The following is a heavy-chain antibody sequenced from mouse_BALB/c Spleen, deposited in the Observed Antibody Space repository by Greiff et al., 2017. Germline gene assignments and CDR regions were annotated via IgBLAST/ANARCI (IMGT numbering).Heavy chain of an antibody. CDR2: IDPANGYT. Sequence: VQLKESGAELVKPGASVKLSCTASGFNIKDTYMHWVKQRPEQGLEWIGRIDPANGYTKYDPKFQGKATITADTSSNTAYLQLSSLTSEDTAVYYCARTRWDVAYWGQGTLVTVSA. J-gene: IGHJ3*01. CDR1: GFNIKDTY. V-gene: IGHV14-3*02. CDR3: ARTRWDVAY. D-gene: IGHD4-1*01.